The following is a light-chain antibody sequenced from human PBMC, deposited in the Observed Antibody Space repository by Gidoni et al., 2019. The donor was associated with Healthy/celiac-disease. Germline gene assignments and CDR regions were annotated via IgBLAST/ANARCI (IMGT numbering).Light chain of an antibody. CDR1: QSVSSN. CDR2: GAS. Sequence: DIVMTQSPATLAVSPGERATLSCSASQSVSSNFAWYQQKPGQAPRLLIYGASTRATGIPARFRGSGSGTEFTLTISSLQSEDFAVYYCQQYNNWPLTFGQGTKVEIK. CDR3: QQYNNWPLT. J-gene: IGKJ1*01. V-gene: IGKV3-15*01.